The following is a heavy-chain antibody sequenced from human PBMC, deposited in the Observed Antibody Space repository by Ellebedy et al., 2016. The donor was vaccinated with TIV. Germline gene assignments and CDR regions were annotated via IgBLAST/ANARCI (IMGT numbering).Heavy chain of an antibody. J-gene: IGHJ6*02. D-gene: IGHD4-17*01. CDR1: GGSFSGYY. V-gene: IGHV4-34*01. Sequence: SETLSLTCAVYGGSFSGYYWSWVRQPPGKGLEWLGEINHSGRTNYNPSLKSPVTISLDTSKSQFSLTLSSVTAADTAVYYCAGGRVLMTTVTTDYYYGMDVWGQGTTVTVSS. CDR3: AGGRVLMTTVTTDYYYGMDV. CDR2: INHSGRT.